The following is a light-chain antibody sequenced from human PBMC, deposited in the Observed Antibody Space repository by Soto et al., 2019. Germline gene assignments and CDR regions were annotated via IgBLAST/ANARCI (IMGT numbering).Light chain of an antibody. CDR1: QSISTW. CDR3: QQAISFPRS. J-gene: IGKJ1*01. Sequence: DIQMTQSPSFVSASVGDRVTITCRASQSISTWLAWYQQKPGKAPKLLISAASSLQSGAPSRFSGSGSGTDFTLAISSLQPEDFATYYSQQAISFPRSFGQGTQVEIK. V-gene: IGKV1-12*01. CDR2: AAS.